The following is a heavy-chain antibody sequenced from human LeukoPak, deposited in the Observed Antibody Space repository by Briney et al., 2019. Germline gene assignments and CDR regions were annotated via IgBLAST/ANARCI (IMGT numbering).Heavy chain of an antibody. CDR1: GYSFTSYW. J-gene: IGHJ5*02. D-gene: IGHD6-13*01. CDR3: ARQEGSSWYSTNWFDP. V-gene: IGHV5-51*01. Sequence: GESLKISCKGSGYSFTSYWIGWVRQMPGKGLEWMGIFYPGDSDTRYSPSFQGQVTISADKSISTAYLQWSSLKASDTAMYYCARQEGSSWYSTNWFDPWGQGTLVTVSS. CDR2: FYPGDSDT.